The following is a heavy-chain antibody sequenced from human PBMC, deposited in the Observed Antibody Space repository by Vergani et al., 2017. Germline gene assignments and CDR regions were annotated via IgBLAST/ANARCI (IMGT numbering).Heavy chain of an antibody. CDR1: GFTFSSYV. J-gene: IGHJ6*02. CDR2: IWYDGSNK. V-gene: IGHV3-33*06. D-gene: IGHD2-2*03. Sequence: QVQLVESGGGVVQPGRSLRLSCAASGFTFSSYVMHWVRQAPGKGLEWVAVIWYDGSNKYYADSVKGRFTISRDNSKNTLYLQMNSLRAEDTAVYYCAKDGYCSSTSCPSNYYGMDVWGQGTTVTVSS. CDR3: AKDGYCSSTSCPSNYYGMDV.